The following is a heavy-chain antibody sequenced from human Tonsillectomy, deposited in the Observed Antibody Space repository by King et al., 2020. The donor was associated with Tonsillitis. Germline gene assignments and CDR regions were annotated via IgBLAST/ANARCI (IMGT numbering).Heavy chain of an antibody. D-gene: IGHD1-26*01. CDR3: AKDSWSIVGATTGTPSYFDY. Sequence: VQLVESGGGVVQPGRSLRLSCAASGFTFSSYGMHWVRQAPGKGLEWVAVISYDGSNKYYADSVKGRFTISRDNSKNTLYLQMNSLRAEDTAVYYCAKDSWSIVGATTGTPSYFDYWGQGTLVTVSS. V-gene: IGHV3-30*18. J-gene: IGHJ4*02. CDR2: ISYDGSNK. CDR1: GFTFSSYG.